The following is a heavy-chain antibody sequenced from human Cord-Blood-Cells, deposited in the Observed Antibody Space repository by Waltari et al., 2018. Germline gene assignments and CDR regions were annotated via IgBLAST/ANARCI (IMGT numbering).Heavy chain of an antibody. CDR3: ARHALGGDRWVYWYFDL. V-gene: IGHV4-39*07. CDR1: GGSISSSSSY. Sequence: QLQLQESGPGLVKPSETLSLTCTVSGGSISSSSSYWGWIRQPPGKGLEWIGSIYYSGSTYYNPSLKSRVTISVDTSKNQFSLKLSSVTAADTAVYYCARHALGGDRWVYWYFDLWAVAPWSLSPQ. D-gene: IGHD2-21*01. CDR2: IYYSGST. J-gene: IGHJ2*01.